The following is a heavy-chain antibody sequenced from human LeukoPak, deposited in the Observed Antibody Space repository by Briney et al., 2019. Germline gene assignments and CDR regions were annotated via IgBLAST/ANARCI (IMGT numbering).Heavy chain of an antibody. Sequence: PSETLSLTCTVSGGSISSYYWSWIRLPPGKGLEWIGYIYYSGSTNYNPSLKSRVTISVDTSKNQFSLKLSSVTAADTAVDYCAMSGDYYLFSPSYFDYWGQGTLVTVSS. CDR2: IYYSGST. J-gene: IGHJ4*02. CDR3: AMSGDYYLFSPSYFDY. D-gene: IGHD4-17*01. CDR1: GGSISSYY. V-gene: IGHV4-59*01.